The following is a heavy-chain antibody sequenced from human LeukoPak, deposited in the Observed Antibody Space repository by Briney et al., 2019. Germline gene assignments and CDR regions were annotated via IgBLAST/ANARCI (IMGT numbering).Heavy chain of an antibody. V-gene: IGHV1-24*01. CDR2: FDPEDGET. CDR1: GYTLTELS. Sequence: ASVKVSCKVSGYTLTELSMHWVRQAPGKGLEWMGGFDPEDGETIYAQKFQGRVTMTEDTSTDTAYMELSSLRSEDTAVYYCACPRQIYYYYGMDVWGQGTTVTVSS. J-gene: IGHJ6*02. CDR3: ACPRQIYYYYGMDV.